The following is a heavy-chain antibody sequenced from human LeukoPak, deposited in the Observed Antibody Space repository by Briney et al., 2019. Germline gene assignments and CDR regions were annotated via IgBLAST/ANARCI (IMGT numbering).Heavy chain of an antibody. J-gene: IGHJ4*02. CDR3: ARHFAYSSSSYFDY. V-gene: IGHV4-59*08. CDR2: VYYTGST. D-gene: IGHD6-6*01. Sequence: SETLSLTCAVYGGSLSGYYWSWIRQPPGKGLEWIGYVYYTGSTNYNPSLKSRVTMFEDKSKNQFSLRLYSVTVADTAVYYCARHFAYSSSSYFDYWGQGSLVTVSS. CDR1: GGSLSGYY.